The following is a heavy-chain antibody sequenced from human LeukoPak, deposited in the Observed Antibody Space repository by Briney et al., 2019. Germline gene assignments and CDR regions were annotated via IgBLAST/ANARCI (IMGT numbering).Heavy chain of an antibody. CDR1: GFTFSTYG. J-gene: IGHJ3*02. CDR2: MSGSGGST. CDR3: AREEDYFDSSGYYLSAFDI. D-gene: IGHD3-22*01. Sequence: GGSLRLSCAASGFTFSTYGMTWVRQAPGKGLEWVSAMSGSGGSTYYADSVKGRFTISRDNSKNTLYLQMNSLRAEDTAVYYCAREEDYFDSSGYYLSAFDIWGQGTMVTVSS. V-gene: IGHV3-23*01.